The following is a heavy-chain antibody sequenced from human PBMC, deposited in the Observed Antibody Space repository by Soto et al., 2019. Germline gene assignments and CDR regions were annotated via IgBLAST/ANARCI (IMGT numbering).Heavy chain of an antibody. Sequence: GESLKISCQGSGYTFTSYWIGWVRQMPGKGLEWVAIIYPADSNTRYSPSFRGQVTISADKSISTAYLQWSSLKASDTAIYYCARPFGMDVWGQGTTVTVSS. CDR3: ARPFGMDV. V-gene: IGHV5-51*01. CDR1: GYTFTSYW. CDR2: IYPADSNT. J-gene: IGHJ6*02.